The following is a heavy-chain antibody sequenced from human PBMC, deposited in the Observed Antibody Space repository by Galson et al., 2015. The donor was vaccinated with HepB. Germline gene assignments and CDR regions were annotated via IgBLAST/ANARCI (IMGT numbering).Heavy chain of an antibody. J-gene: IGHJ4*02. Sequence: LSLTCTVSDDSISSSSYYWAWIRQPPGKGLEWIGSIYYSGSIYYNPSLKSRVAIYVDTSKKQLSLRLNSLTAADTAVYYCARAPHTSVWYLGFDSWGQGTLVTVSS. D-gene: IGHD6-19*01. CDR3: ARAPHTSVWYLGFDS. CDR2: IYYSGSI. CDR1: DDSISSSSYY. V-gene: IGHV4-39*01.